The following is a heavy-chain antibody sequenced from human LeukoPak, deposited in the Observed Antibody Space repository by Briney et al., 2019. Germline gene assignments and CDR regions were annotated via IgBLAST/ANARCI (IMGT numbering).Heavy chain of an antibody. CDR1: GFTFSSYG. CDR2: ISYDGSNK. V-gene: IGHV3-30*18. J-gene: IGHJ4*02. CDR3: AKATSARPPAFDY. Sequence: GGSLRLSCAASGFTFSSYGMHWVRQAPGKGLEWVAVISYDGSNKYYADSVKGRFTISRDNSKNTLYLQMNSLRAEDTAVYYCAKATSARPPAFDYWGQGTLVTVSS.